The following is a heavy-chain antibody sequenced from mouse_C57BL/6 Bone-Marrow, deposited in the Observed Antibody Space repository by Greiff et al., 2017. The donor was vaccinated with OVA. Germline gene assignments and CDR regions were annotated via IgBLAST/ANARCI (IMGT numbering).Heavy chain of an antibody. CDR3: ARSKPYYAMDY. CDR1: GYSFTSYY. V-gene: IGHV1-66*01. Sequence: QVQLQQSGPELVKPGASVKISCKASGYSFTSYYIHWVKQRPGQGLEWIGWIYPGSGNTKYNEKFKGKATLTADTSSSTAYMQLSSLTSEDSAVYYCARSKPYYAMDYWGQGTSVTVSS. CDR2: IYPGSGNT. J-gene: IGHJ4*01.